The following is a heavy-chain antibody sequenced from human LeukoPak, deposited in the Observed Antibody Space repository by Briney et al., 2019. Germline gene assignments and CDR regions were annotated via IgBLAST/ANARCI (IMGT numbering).Heavy chain of an antibody. D-gene: IGHD3-10*01. J-gene: IGHJ5*02. CDR2: INHSGST. CDR3: ARRVYYYGSGTKNWFDP. V-gene: IGHV4-39*07. Sequence: PSETLSLTCAVSGGSISSSSYYWGWIRQPPGKGLEWIGEINHSGSTNYNPSLKSRVTISVDTSKNQFSLKLSSVTAADTAVYYCARRVYYYGSGTKNWFDPWGQGTLVTVSS. CDR1: GGSISSSSYY.